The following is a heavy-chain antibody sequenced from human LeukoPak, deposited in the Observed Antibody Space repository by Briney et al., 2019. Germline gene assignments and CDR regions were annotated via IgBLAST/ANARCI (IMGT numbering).Heavy chain of an antibody. D-gene: IGHD5-24*01. CDR3: ARRRRDGYNFPDK. Sequence: ASVKVSCKASGYTFTTYSMNWVRQAPGQGLEWMGWINTRTGDPTYAQGFTGRFVFSLDTSVNTAYLQINSLKPEDTAFYYCARRRRDGYNFPDKWGRGTLVTVSS. CDR2: INTRTGDP. J-gene: IGHJ1*01. V-gene: IGHV7-4-1*02. CDR1: GYTFTTYS.